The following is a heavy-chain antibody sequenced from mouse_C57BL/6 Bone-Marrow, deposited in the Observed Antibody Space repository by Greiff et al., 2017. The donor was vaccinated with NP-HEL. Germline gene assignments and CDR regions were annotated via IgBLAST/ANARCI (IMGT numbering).Heavy chain of an antibody. D-gene: IGHD1-1*01. CDR3: ARHGDYVGSSYGYFDV. CDR2: FYPGSGSI. CDR1: GYTFTEYT. V-gene: IGHV1-62-2*01. Sequence: VKLQESGAELVKPGASVKLSCKASGYTFTEYTIHWVKQRSGQGLEWIGWFYPGSGSIKSTAKFKDMATLTADKSSSTVYMDLSRLTSEDSAVYFWARHGDYVGSSYGYFDVWGTGTTVTVSS. J-gene: IGHJ1*03.